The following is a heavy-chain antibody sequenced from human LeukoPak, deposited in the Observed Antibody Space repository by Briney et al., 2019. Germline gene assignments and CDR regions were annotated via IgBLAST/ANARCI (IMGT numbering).Heavy chain of an antibody. Sequence: PSETLSLTCTVSGGSVSSANSYWTWIRQPPGRGPEWIGYISSSGTTKYNPSLKSRDTISSDTSKNQFSLKVTSVTAADTAVYYCARWDYYYAMDVWGKGTTVDVSS. CDR2: ISSSGTT. V-gene: IGHV4-61*01. J-gene: IGHJ6*04. CDR1: GGSVSSANSY. CDR3: ARWDYYYAMDV.